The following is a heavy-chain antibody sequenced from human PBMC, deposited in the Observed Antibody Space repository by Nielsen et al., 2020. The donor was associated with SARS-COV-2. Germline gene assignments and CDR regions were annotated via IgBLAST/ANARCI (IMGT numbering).Heavy chain of an antibody. CDR1: GFTFSSYG. D-gene: IGHD2-15*01. CDR3: AKSGYCNGGICYSTEYFQD. Sequence: GESLKISCAASGFTFSSYGMHWVRQAPGKGLEWVAVISYDGSNKYYADSLKGRFTISRDNAKNSLYLQMNSLRVDDTAVYYCAKSGYCNGGICYSTEYFQDWGQGTLVTVSS. V-gene: IGHV3-30*18. CDR2: ISYDGSNK. J-gene: IGHJ1*01.